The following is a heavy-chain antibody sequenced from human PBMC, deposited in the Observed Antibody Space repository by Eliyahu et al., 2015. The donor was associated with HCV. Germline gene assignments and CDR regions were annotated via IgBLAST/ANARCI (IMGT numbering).Heavy chain of an antibody. CDR1: GGSITTYY. CDR2: IHYRGXA. V-gene: IGHV4-59*01. D-gene: IGHD6-19*01. CDR3: ASGGGGIAVTGTGGWFDP. J-gene: IGHJ5*02. Sequence: QVQLQESGPGLVKPSEXLSLTCTVSGGSITTYYWSWXRQPPGKGLEWIGXIHYRGXANYNPSLXXRVTISVDTSKNQFSLNLTSVTAADTAMYYCASGGGGIAVTGTGGWFDPWGQGTLVTVSS.